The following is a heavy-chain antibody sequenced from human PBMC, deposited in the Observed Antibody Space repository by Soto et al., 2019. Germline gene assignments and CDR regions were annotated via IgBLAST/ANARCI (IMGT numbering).Heavy chain of an antibody. V-gene: IGHV4-4*07. CDR1: GVSVRSYT. J-gene: IGHJ4*02. Sequence: SETLSLTCIVSGVSVRSYTWSWVRQPANKGLEWIGRVFSSVSATYNPSLKSRVSISMDTPGNRISLKLDSVTAADAGVYFCARDGMTTGDTWGPGTLVTVSS. CDR3: ARDGMTTGDT. CDR2: VFSSVSA. D-gene: IGHD2-21*02.